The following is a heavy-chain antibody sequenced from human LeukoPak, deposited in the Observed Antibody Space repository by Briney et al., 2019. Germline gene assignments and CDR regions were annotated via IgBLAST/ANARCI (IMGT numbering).Heavy chain of an antibody. CDR1: GFTFSSYA. J-gene: IGHJ4*02. Sequence: PGGSLRLSCAASGFTFSSYAMHWVRQAPGKGLEWVAVISYDGSNKYYADSVKGRFTISRDNSKNTLYLQMNSLRAEDTAVYYCARDSPGYYDSSGYYHNYFDYWGQGTLVTVSS. V-gene: IGHV3-30*04. CDR3: ARDSPGYYDSSGYYHNYFDY. CDR2: ISYDGSNK. D-gene: IGHD3-22*01.